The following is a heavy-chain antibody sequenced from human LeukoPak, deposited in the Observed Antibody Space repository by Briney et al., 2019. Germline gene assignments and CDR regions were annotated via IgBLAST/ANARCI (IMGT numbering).Heavy chain of an antibody. V-gene: IGHV1-46*01. CDR2: INPSGGST. J-gene: IGHJ4*02. CDR3: ARDQSIVGATEDFGY. Sequence: ASVKVSCKASGYTFTSYYMHWVRQAPGQGLEWMGIINPSGGSTSYAQKFQGRVTMTRDTSTSTVYMELSSLRSEDTAVYYCARDQSIVGATEDFGYWGQGTLVTVSS. D-gene: IGHD1-26*01. CDR1: GYTFTSYY.